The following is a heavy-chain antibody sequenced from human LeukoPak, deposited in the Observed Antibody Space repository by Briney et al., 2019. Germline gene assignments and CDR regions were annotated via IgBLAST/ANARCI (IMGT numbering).Heavy chain of an antibody. CDR1: GFTFSGYA. D-gene: IGHD6-13*01. J-gene: IGHJ1*01. V-gene: IGHV3-7*05. CDR2: IKQNGSEK. Sequence: GGSLRLSCAASGFTFSGYAMSWARQAPGKGLEWVANIKQNGSEKYYVDSVEGRFTISRDNAKNSLYLQMNSLRAEDTAVYYSSLEGSSWYRYFQHWGQGTLVTVSS. CDR3: SLEGSSWYRYFQH.